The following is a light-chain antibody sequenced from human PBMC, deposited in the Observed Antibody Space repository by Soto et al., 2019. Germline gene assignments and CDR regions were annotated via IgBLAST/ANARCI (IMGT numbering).Light chain of an antibody. CDR3: SSYTSISTLV. Sequence: QSVLTQPASVSGSPGQSITVSCTGTSRDVGGYNYVSWYQQHPGKAPKLMIYEVSNRPSGVSDRFSGSKSDNTASLTISGLQAEDEADYYCSSYTSISTLVSGGGTKLTVL. CDR1: SRDVGGYNY. CDR2: EVS. V-gene: IGLV2-14*01. J-gene: IGLJ2*01.